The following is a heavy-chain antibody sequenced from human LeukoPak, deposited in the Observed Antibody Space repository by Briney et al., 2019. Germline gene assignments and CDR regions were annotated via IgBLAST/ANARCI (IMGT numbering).Heavy chain of an antibody. D-gene: IGHD3-3*01. J-gene: IGHJ2*01. CDR3: ARDSDCDFWSGYRSYWYFDL. CDR2: IYYSGST. Sequence: SETLSLTCTVSGGSISSSSYYWGWIRQPPGKGLEWIGSIYYSGSTYYNPSLKSRVTISVDTSKNQFSLKLSSVTAADTAVYYCARDSDCDFWSGYRSYWYFDLWGRGTLVTVSS. V-gene: IGHV4-39*02. CDR1: GGSISSSSYY.